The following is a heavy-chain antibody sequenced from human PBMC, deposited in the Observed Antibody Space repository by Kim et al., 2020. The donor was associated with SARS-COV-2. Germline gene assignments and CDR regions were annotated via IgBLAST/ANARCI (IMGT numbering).Heavy chain of an antibody. CDR3: ARGISGWYGDY. Sequence: SETLSLPCTVSGGSISSYYWSWIRQPPGKGLEWIGYIYYSGSANYNPSLKSRVTISVDTSKNQFSLKLSSVTAADTAVYYCARGISGWYGDYWGQGTLVTVSS. CDR1: GGSISSYY. V-gene: IGHV4-59*13. D-gene: IGHD6-19*01. J-gene: IGHJ4*02. CDR2: IYYSGSA.